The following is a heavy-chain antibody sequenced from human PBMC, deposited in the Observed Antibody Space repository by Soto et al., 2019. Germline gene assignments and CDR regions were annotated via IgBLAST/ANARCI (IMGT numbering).Heavy chain of an antibody. CDR3: ARDGGGSGYDNYYYYYGMDV. V-gene: IGHV1-2*02. Sequence: ASVKVSCKASGYTFTGYYMHWVRQAPGQGLEWMGWINPNSGGTNYAQKFQGRVTMTRDTSISTAYMELSRLRSDDTAVYYCARDGGGSGYDNYYYYYGMDVWGQGTTVTVSS. CDR1: GYTFTGYY. J-gene: IGHJ6*02. D-gene: IGHD5-12*01. CDR2: INPNSGGT.